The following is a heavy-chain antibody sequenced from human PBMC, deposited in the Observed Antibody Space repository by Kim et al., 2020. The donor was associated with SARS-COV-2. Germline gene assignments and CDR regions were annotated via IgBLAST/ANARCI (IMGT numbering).Heavy chain of an antibody. CDR3: ARRSGYSSSWYFDY. Sequence: SPSFQGQVTISVDKSISTAYLQWSSLKASDTAMYYCARRSGYSSSWYFDYWGQGTLVTVSS. D-gene: IGHD6-13*01. V-gene: IGHV5-51*01. J-gene: IGHJ4*02.